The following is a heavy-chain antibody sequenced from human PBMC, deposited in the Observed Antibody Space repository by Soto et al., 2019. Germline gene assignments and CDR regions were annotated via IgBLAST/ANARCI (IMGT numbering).Heavy chain of an antibody. CDR2: LSWNSGSI. Sequence: EVPLVESGGGLVQPGRSLRLSCAASGFTFDDYAMHWVRQAPGKGLEWVSGLSWNSGSIGYADSVKGRFTISRDNAKNSLYLQMNSLRAEDTALYYCAKAGFWSGYYSLVDYWGQGTLVTVSS. CDR3: AKAGFWSGYYSLVDY. V-gene: IGHV3-9*01. J-gene: IGHJ4*02. CDR1: GFTFDDYA. D-gene: IGHD3-3*01.